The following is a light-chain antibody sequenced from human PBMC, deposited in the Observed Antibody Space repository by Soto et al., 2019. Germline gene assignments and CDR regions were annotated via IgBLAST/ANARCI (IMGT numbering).Light chain of an antibody. CDR2: GNI. CDR3: QSYDSTLSDRYV. V-gene: IGLV1-40*01. Sequence: QSVLTQPPSVSGAPGQRVTISCTGSSSNIGAGYDVHWYQQRPGTAPKLLIFGNINRPSGVTDRFSGSKSGTSASLTNTGLQAEDEGDYYCQSYDSTLSDRYVFGTGTKLTVL. J-gene: IGLJ1*01. CDR1: SSNIGAGYD.